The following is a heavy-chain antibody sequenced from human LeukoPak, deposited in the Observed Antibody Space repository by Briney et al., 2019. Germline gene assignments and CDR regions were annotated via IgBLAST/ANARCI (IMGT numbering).Heavy chain of an antibody. Sequence: SETLSLTCTVSGGSISNYYWSWIRQPPGKGLEWIGYIYYSGSTSYNPSLKSRVTISVDTSKNQFSLKLSSVTAADTAVYYCARVGGTNYYYYGMDVWGQGTTVTVSS. CDR3: ARVGGTNYYYYGMDV. CDR2: IYYSGST. CDR1: GGSISNYY. V-gene: IGHV4-59*01. J-gene: IGHJ6*02. D-gene: IGHD1-26*01.